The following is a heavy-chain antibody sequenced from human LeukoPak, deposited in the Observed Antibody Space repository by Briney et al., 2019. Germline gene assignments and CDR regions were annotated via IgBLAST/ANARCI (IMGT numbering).Heavy chain of an antibody. CDR1: GYSINSGYY. CDR3: ARQSLDRLHGSSTSCRYYYYGMDV. V-gene: IGHV4-38-2*01. J-gene: IGHJ6*04. D-gene: IGHD2-2*01. CDR2: IYHRGST. Sequence: SEPLSLTCAVSGYSINSGYYWGWIRPPPGKGLEGIGSIYHRGSTYYNPSLKSRVTISVDTSKNQFSLKLSSVTAADTAVYYCARQSLDRLHGSSTSCRYYYYGMDVWGKGTTVTVSS.